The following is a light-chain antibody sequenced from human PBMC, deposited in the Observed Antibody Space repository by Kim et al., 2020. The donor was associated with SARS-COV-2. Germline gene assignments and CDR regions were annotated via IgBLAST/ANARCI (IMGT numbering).Light chain of an antibody. CDR1: QGISNK. CDR2: SAS. Sequence: ASVGVTFTIPCRASQGISNKLSWYQRKPGKAPDLLIYSASSLQSGVPSRFSGSGAGTEFTLTINSLQPEDFATYFCQQISDYPLTFGRGTKVDIK. V-gene: IGKV1-9*01. J-gene: IGKJ4*01. CDR3: QQISDYPLT.